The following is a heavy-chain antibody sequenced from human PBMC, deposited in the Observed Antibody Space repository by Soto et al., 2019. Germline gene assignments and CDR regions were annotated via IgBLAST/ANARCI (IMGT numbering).Heavy chain of an antibody. CDR1: GGPFSGYY. Sequence: QVQLQQWGAGLLKPSETLSLTCAVYGGPFSGYYWSWIRQPPGKGLEWIGEINHSGSTNYSPSLKLRVTISLDTSKSLLSLRLSSVTAADTALYQCARGLGYFDLWGRGTLVTVSS. V-gene: IGHV4-34*01. J-gene: IGHJ2*01. CDR3: ARGLGYFDL. CDR2: INHSGST.